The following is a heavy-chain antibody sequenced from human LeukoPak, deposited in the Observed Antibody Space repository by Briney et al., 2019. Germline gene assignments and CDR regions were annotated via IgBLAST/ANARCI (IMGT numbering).Heavy chain of an antibody. CDR2: ISYDGSNK. J-gene: IGHJ4*02. D-gene: IGHD1-26*01. CDR3: ARPLSGY. Sequence: PGRSLRLSCAASGFTFSSYAMHWVRQAPGKGLEWVAVISYDGSNKYYADSVKGRFTIPRDNSKNTLYLQMNSLRAEDTAVYYCARPLSGYWGQGTLVTVSS. CDR1: GFTFSSYA. V-gene: IGHV3-30*01.